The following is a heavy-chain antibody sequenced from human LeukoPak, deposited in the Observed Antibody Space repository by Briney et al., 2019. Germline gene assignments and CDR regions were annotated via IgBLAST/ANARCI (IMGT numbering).Heavy chain of an antibody. J-gene: IGHJ4*02. Sequence: GGSLRLSCTASGFTFGDYAMSWVRQAPGKGLEWVGFIRSKAYGGTTEYAASVKGRFTISRDDSKSIAYLQMNSLKTEDTAVYYCTRTLVGAAGIHSDYWGQGTLVTVSS. CDR1: GFTFGDYA. CDR3: TRTLVGAAGIHSDY. D-gene: IGHD6-13*01. V-gene: IGHV3-49*04. CDR2: IRSKAYGGTT.